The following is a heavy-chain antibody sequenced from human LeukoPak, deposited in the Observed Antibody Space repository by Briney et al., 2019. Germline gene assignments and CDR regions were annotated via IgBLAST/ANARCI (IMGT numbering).Heavy chain of an antibody. V-gene: IGHV3-21*01. Sequence: GGSLRLSCAASGFTFSSYSMNWVRQAPGKGLEWVSSISSSSSYIYYADSVKGRFTISRDNAKNSLYLQMNSLRAEDTAVYYCARDLYCGGDCYSNFDYWGQGTLVTVSS. J-gene: IGHJ4*02. CDR3: ARDLYCGGDCYSNFDY. D-gene: IGHD2-21*01. CDR1: GFTFSSYS. CDR2: ISSSSSYI.